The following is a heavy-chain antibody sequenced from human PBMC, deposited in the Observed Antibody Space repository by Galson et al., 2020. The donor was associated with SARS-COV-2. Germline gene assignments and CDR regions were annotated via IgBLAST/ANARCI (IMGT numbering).Heavy chain of an antibody. J-gene: IGHJ4*02. CDR1: GFSLSTSGVG. Sequence: SGPTLVNTTQTLTLTCTFSGFSLSTSGVGVGWIRQPPGKALEWLAPIYWDDDKRYSPSLKSRLTITKDTSKNQVVLTMTNMDPVDTATYYCAHRQAAAAGTPYFDYWGQGTLVTVSS. CDR2: IYWDDDK. D-gene: IGHD6-13*01. CDR3: AHRQAAAAGTPYFDY. V-gene: IGHV2-5*02.